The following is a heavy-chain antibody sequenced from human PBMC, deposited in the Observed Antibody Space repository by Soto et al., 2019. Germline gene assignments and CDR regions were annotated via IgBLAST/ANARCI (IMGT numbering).Heavy chain of an antibody. Sequence: ASVKVSCKASGYTFTSYDINWVRQATGQGLEWMGWISAYNGNTNYAQKLQGRVTMTTDTSTSTAYMELRSLRSDDTAVYYCARDHGAIAAPDFDYWGQGTLVTVSS. D-gene: IGHD6-13*01. J-gene: IGHJ4*02. CDR1: GYTFTSYD. CDR2: ISAYNGNT. V-gene: IGHV1-18*01. CDR3: ARDHGAIAAPDFDY.